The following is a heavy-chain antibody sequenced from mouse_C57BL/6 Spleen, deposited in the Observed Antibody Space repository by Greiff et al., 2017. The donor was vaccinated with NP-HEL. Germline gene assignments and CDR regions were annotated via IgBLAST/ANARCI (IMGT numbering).Heavy chain of an antibody. CDR3: ARSIYYGSSPYFDY. Sequence: EVKLMESGGGLVKPGGSLKLSCAASGFTFSDYGMHWVRQAPEKGLEWVAYISSGSSTIYYADTVKGRFTISRDNAKNTLFLQMTSLRSEDTAMYYCARSIYYGSSPYFDYWGQGTTLTVSS. CDR2: ISSGSSTI. V-gene: IGHV5-17*01. CDR1: GFTFSDYG. J-gene: IGHJ2*01. D-gene: IGHD1-1*01.